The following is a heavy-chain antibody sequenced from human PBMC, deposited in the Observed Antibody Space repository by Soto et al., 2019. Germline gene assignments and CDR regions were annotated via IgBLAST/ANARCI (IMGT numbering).Heavy chain of an antibody. D-gene: IGHD3-10*01. V-gene: IGHV3-48*01. CDR1: EFTFRDYA. J-gene: IGHJ6*02. CDR2: ITTGSSTI. Sequence: GGSLRLSCAASEFTFRDYAMSWVRQAPGKGLEWVTYITTGSSTIYYADSVKGRFTISRDNAKNSLYLQMNSLRAEDTAVYYCARVWFGAMDVWGQGTTVTVSS. CDR3: ARVWFGAMDV.